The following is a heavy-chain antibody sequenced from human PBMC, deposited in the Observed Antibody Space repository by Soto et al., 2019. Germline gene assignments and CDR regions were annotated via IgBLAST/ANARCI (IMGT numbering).Heavy chain of an antibody. CDR2: IWDDGSNK. D-gene: IGHD6-13*01. Sequence: QVQLVESGGGVVQPGRSLRLSCAASGFSFSTYGMHWVRQAPGKGLEWVAVIWDDGSNKYYADSVKGRFTISRDNSKNTLYLQMNSLRAEDTAVYYCARDRREQQLVPYFSGQGTLVTVSS. CDR3: ARDRREQQLVPYF. CDR1: GFSFSTYG. V-gene: IGHV3-33*01. J-gene: IGHJ4*02.